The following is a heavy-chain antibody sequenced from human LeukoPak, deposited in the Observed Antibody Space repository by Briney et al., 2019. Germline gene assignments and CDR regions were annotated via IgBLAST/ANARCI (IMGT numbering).Heavy chain of an antibody. Sequence: PGGSLRLSCAASGFTFSDYYMSWIRQAPGKGLEWVSYISSSGSTIYYADSVKGRFTISRDNAKNSQYLQMNSLRAEDTAVYYCASSPRGYSGYGTNFDYWGQGTLVTVSS. CDR3: ASSPRGYSGYGTNFDY. CDR2: ISSSGSTI. D-gene: IGHD5-12*01. CDR1: GFTFSDYY. J-gene: IGHJ4*02. V-gene: IGHV3-11*01.